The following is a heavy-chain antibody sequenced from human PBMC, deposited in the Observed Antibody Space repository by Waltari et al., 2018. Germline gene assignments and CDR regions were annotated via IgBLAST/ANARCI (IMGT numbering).Heavy chain of an antibody. Sequence: QVQLQESGPGLVKPSETLSLTCAVSGYSISSGYYWGWIRQPPGKGLEWIGSIYHSGRTYYNPSLKSRITISVDTSKNQFSLKLSSVTAADTAVYYCARLVVVVAAHFDYWGQGTLVTVSS. CDR3: ARLVVVVAAHFDY. CDR2: IYHSGRT. D-gene: IGHD2-15*01. V-gene: IGHV4-38-2*01. CDR1: GYSISSGYY. J-gene: IGHJ4*02.